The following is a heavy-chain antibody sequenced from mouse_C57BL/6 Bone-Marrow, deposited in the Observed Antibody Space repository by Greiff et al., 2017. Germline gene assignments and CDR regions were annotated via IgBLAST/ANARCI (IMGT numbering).Heavy chain of an antibody. Sequence: VQLKQSGPSLVRPSQTLSLTCTVTGFSINSDCYWIWIRQFPGNKLEYIGYTFYSGITYYNPSLESRTYITRDTSKNQFSLKLSSVTTEDTATYYCARDSNYVGGAMDYWGQGTSVTVSS. V-gene: IGHV3-3*01. CDR2: TFYSGIT. CDR3: ARDSNYVGGAMDY. CDR1: GFSINSDCY. D-gene: IGHD2-5*01. J-gene: IGHJ4*01.